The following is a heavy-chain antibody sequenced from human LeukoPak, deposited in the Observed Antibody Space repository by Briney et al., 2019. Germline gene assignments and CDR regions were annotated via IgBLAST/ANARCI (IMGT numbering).Heavy chain of an antibody. CDR2: ISAYNGNT. D-gene: IGHD5-18*01. V-gene: IGHV1-18*01. J-gene: IGHJ6*03. CDR1: GYTFTSYG. CDR3: ARGPGIQLWRFDYYYMDV. Sequence: ASVKVSCKASGYTFTSYGISWVRQAPGQGLEWMGWISAYNGNTNYALKLQGRVTMTTDTSTSTAYMELRSLRSDDTAVYYCARGPGIQLWRFDYYYMDVWGKGTTVTVSS.